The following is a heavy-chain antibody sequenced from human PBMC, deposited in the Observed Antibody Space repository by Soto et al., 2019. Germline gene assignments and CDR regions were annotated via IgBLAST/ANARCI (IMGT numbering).Heavy chain of an antibody. CDR2: IKSKTDGGTT. CDR3: TTDDGYSSGPVFDY. CDR1: GGTCINAW. V-gene: IGHV3-15*07. Sequence: GGSLRLSCAASGGTCINAWMNWVRQAPGKGLEWVGRIKSKTDGGTTDYAAPVKGRFTISRDDSKNTLYLQMNSLKTEDTAVYYCTTDDGYSSGPVFDYWGQGTLVTVSS. J-gene: IGHJ4*02. D-gene: IGHD6-19*01.